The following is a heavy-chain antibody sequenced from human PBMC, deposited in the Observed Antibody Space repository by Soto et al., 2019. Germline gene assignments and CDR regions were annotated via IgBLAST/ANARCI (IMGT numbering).Heavy chain of an antibody. CDR2: ISGRGGNT. CDR3: AKAVCSGGTCYLYYFDY. CDR1: GFTFSNYA. V-gene: IGHV3-23*01. D-gene: IGHD2-15*01. J-gene: IGHJ4*02. Sequence: GGSLRLSCAASGFTFSNYAMSWVRQAPGKGLEWVSTISGRGGNTYYADSVKGRFTISRDNSRNTLYLQMDSLRVEDSAVYSCAKAVCSGGTCYLYYFDYWGQGALVTVSS.